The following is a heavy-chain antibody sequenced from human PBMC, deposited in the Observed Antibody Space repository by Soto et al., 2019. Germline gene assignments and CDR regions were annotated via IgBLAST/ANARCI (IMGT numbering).Heavy chain of an antibody. CDR1: GGSVNNADYF. V-gene: IGHV4-31*03. CDR2: IYYSGST. Sequence: QVRLEESGPGLVKPSETLSLICSVSGGSVNNADYFWSWIRHHPENGLECIGYIYYSGSTRYNPSFKTRATLSIDTSKNQFSLRLNSVTVADTAVYFCARDADYGGSRGGMDVWGRGTTVTVSS. CDR3: ARDADYGGSRGGMDV. D-gene: IGHD4-17*01. J-gene: IGHJ6*02.